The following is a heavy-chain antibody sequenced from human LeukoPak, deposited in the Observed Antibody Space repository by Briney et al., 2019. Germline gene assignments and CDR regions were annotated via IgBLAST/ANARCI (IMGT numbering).Heavy chain of an antibody. V-gene: IGHV3-30*18. CDR1: GFTFSSYG. J-gene: IGHJ3*02. D-gene: IGHD3-22*01. CDR2: ISYDGSYK. CDR3: AKAYQYYYDSSAHTGGAFDI. Sequence: GRSLRLSCIVSGFTFSSYGVHWVRQTPGKGLEWLAVISYDGSYKNYADSVKGRFTISRDNSKNTLYLQMNSLRAEDTAVYYCAKAYQYYYDSSAHTGGAFDIWGQGTMVTVSS.